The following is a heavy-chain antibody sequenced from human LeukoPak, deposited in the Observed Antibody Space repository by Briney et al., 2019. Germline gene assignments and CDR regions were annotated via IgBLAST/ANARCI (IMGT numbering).Heavy chain of an antibody. CDR2: IRSKAYGGTT. CDR3: TSDDSSGYYYEH. J-gene: IGHJ4*02. D-gene: IGHD3-22*01. V-gene: IGHV3-49*04. Sequence: GGSLRLSCTASGFTFGDYAVSWARQAPGKGLEWVGFIRSKAYGGTTEYAASVKGRFTISRDDSKGIAYLQMNSLKIEDTAVYYCTSDDSSGYYYEHWGQGTLVTVPS. CDR1: GFTFGDYA.